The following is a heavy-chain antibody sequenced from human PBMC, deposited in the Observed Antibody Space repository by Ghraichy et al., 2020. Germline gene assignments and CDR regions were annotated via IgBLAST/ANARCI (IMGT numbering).Heavy chain of an antibody. Sequence: QVSCTTSGDTFRAYAISWVRQAPGHGLEWLGSFVPMFGTANYAQKFQGRVTITADESTATVYIDLSSLRSDDTAVYFCARGSPRFGELPNWFDPWGQGTLVTVSS. CDR2: FVPMFGTA. V-gene: IGHV1-69*15. CDR3: ARGSPRFGELPNWFDP. D-gene: IGHD3-10*01. CDR1: GDTFRAYA. J-gene: IGHJ5*02.